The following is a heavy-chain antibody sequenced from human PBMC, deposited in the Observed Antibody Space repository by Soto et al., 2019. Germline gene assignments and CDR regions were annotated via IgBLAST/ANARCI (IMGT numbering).Heavy chain of an antibody. D-gene: IGHD3-3*01. CDR1: GGSISSYY. CDR2: IYYSGST. J-gene: IGHJ4*02. CDR3: ARAGMYYEIDY. Sequence: PSETLSLTCTVSGGSISSYYWSWIRQPPGKGLEWIGYIYYSGSTNYNPSLKSRVTISLDTSKTQFSLKLSSVTAADTAVYYCARAGMYYEIDYWGQGTLVTVSS. V-gene: IGHV4-59*01.